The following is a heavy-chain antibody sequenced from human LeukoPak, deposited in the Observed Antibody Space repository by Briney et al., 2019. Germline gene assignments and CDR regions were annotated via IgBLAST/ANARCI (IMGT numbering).Heavy chain of an antibody. CDR2: IYYSGST. CDR1: GGSISSSSYY. CDR3: ARQWLVRGSAFDI. D-gene: IGHD6-19*01. V-gene: IGHV4-39*01. J-gene: IGHJ3*02. Sequence: SETLSLTCTVSGGSISSSSYYWGWVRQPPGKGLEWIGSIYYSGSTYYNPSLKSRVTISVDTSKNQFSLKLSSVTAADTAVYYCARQWLVRGSAFDIWGQGTMVTVSS.